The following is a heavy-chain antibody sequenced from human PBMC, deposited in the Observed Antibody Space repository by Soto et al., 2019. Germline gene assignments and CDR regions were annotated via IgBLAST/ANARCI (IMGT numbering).Heavy chain of an antibody. V-gene: IGHV1-69*06. CDR2: IIPIFGTA. D-gene: IGHD2-8*01. CDR1: GGTFSSYA. CDR3: ARGDSTDCSNGVCSFFYNHDMDV. J-gene: IGHJ6*02. Sequence: SVKVSCKASGGTFSSYAISWVRQAPGQGLEWMGGIIPIFGTANYAQKFQGRVTITADKSTSTASMELSSLRSDDTAIYYCARGDSTDCSNGVCSFFYNHDMDVWGQGTTVTVSS.